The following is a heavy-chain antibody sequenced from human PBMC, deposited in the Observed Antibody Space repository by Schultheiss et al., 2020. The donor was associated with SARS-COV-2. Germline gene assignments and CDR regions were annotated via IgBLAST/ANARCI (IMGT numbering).Heavy chain of an antibody. CDR2: IYSDSA. J-gene: IGHJ6*02. CDR1: GFTVSRDY. D-gene: IGHD3-22*01. CDR3: AKDDSYFYDSSGYQPYYYYGMDV. Sequence: GESLKISCAASGFTVSRDYMSWVRQAPGKGLEWVSVIYSDSANYADSVKGRFTISRDNSKNTLYLQMNSLRAEDTAVYYCAKDDSYFYDSSGYQPYYYYGMDVWGQGTTVTVSS. V-gene: IGHV3-66*03.